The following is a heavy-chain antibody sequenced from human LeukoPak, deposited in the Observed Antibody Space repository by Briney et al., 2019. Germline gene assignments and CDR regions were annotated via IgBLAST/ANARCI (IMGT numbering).Heavy chain of an antibody. CDR3: AKANYDSSAYYWSD. CDR2: IRGSGGST. J-gene: IGHJ4*02. D-gene: IGHD3-22*01. V-gene: IGHV3-23*01. CDR1: GFTFSSYA. Sequence: PGGSLRLSCAASGFTFSSYAMSWVRQAPGKGLEWVSAIRGSGGSTSYADSVKGRFTISRDNPENTLYLQINSLRAEDTAVYYCAKANYDSSAYYWSDWGQGTLVTVSS.